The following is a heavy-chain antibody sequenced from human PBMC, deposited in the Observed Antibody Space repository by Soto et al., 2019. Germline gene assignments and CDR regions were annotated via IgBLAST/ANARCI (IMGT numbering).Heavy chain of an antibody. D-gene: IGHD5-18*01. V-gene: IGHV3-30-3*01. CDR3: ARERVDTAMVFYYYYGMDV. CDR1: GFTFSSYA. Sequence: PGGSLRLSCAASGFTFSSYAMHWVRQAPGKGLEWVAVISYDGSNKYYADSVKGRFTISRDNSKNTLYLQMNSLRAEDTAVYYCARERVDTAMVFYYYYGMDVWGQGTTVTVSS. CDR2: ISYDGSNK. J-gene: IGHJ6*02.